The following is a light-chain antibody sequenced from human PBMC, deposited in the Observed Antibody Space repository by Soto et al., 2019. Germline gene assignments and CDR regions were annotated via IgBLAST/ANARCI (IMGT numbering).Light chain of an antibody. V-gene: IGLV2-14*01. CDR1: SSDVGGYNY. J-gene: IGLJ2*01. CDR2: EVS. CDR3: YSYTSSSTVV. Sequence: QSALTQPASVSGSPGQSITISCTGTSSDVGGYNYVSWYQQYPGKAPKLMIYEVSNRPSGVSDRFSGSKSGNTASLTISGLPAEDEGDYYCYSYTSSSTVVFGGGTKLTVL.